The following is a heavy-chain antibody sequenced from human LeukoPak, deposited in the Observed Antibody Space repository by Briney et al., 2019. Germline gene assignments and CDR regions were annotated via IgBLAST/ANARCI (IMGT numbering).Heavy chain of an antibody. CDR3: ARDWRIFGVVIYYFDS. CDR1: GFTFSSYS. Sequence: GGSLRLSCAASGFTFSSYSMSWVRQAPGKGLEWVSAISSSGGNTYYADSVKGRFTISRDNSKNIVYLQMNSLRPEDTAVYYCARDWRIFGVVIYYFDSWGQGSLVTVSS. V-gene: IGHV3-23*01. J-gene: IGHJ4*02. D-gene: IGHD3-3*01. CDR2: ISSSGGNT.